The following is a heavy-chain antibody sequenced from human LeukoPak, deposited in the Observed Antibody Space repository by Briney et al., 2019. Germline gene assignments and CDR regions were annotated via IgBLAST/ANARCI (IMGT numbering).Heavy chain of an antibody. V-gene: IGHV1-18*01. D-gene: IGHD5-12*01. J-gene: IGHJ5*02. CDR3: ARGSQALHGYSGYANWFDP. CDR2: ISAYNGNT. CDR1: GYTFTSYG. Sequence: ASVKVSCKASGYTFTSYGISWVRQAPGQGLEWMGWISAYNGNTNYAQKLQGRVTMTTDTSTSTAYMELRSLRSDDTAVYYCARGSQALHGYSGYANWFDPWGQGTLVTVSS.